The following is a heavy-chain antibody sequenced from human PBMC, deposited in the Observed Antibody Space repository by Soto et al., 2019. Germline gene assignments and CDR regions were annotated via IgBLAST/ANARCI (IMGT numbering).Heavy chain of an antibody. V-gene: IGHV1-3*05. CDR3: ARAWVVVTAPDY. Sequence: QVQLVQSGAEEKKPGVSVKVSCKASGYTFTSYAMHWVRQAPGQRLEWMERINAGNGNTKYSQKFQGRVSITRDTSASTAYMELSSLRSEDTAVYYCARAWVVVTAPDYWGQGTLVTVSS. CDR2: INAGNGNT. CDR1: GYTFTSYA. D-gene: IGHD2-21*02. J-gene: IGHJ4*02.